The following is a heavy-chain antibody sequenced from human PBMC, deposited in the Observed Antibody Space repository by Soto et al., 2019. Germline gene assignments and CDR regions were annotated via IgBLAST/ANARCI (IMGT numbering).Heavy chain of an antibody. D-gene: IGHD2-2*01. CDR3: AKVSVGYVDPNLGLAEAY. J-gene: IGHJ4*02. CDR1: GFTFSAYG. CDR2: VSSDGNSK. Sequence: QVQLVESGGGVAQPGTSLTLSCGASGFTFSAYGMHWVRQAPGKGLEWVAVVSSDGNSKLYAGSVRGRFIISRDNSKNTLHLQMNSLSSDDTAVYYCAKVSVGYVDPNLGLAEAYWGQGARVTVSS. V-gene: IGHV3-30*18.